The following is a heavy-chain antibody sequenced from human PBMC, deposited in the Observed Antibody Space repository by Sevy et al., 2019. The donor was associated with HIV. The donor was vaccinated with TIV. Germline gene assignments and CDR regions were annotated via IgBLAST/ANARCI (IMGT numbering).Heavy chain of an antibody. CDR2: IWYDGSNK. CDR1: GFTFSSYG. V-gene: IGHV3-33*01. Sequence: GGSLRLSCAASGFTFSSYGMHWVRQAPGKGLEWVAVIWYDGSNKYYADSVKGRFTISRDNSKNTLYLQMNSLRAEDTAVYYCATAIGDHRYYYYGMDVWGQGTTVTVSS. CDR3: ATAIGDHRYYYYGMDV. J-gene: IGHJ6*02. D-gene: IGHD4-17*01.